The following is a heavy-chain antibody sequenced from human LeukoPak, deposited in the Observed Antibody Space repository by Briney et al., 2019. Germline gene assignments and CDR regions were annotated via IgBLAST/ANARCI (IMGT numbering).Heavy chain of an antibody. J-gene: IGHJ4*02. CDR2: IIPIFGTA. CDR3: AREVLPHTPEYSSGYLFDY. V-gene: IGHV1-69*06. D-gene: IGHD3-22*01. CDR1: RGTFTNYA. Sequence: GSSVKVSCKASRGTFTNYAISWVRQAPGQGLEWMGGIIPIFGTANYAQKFQGRVTITAGKSTSTAYMELSSLRSEDTAVYYCAREVLPHTPEYSSGYLFDYWGQGTLVTVSS.